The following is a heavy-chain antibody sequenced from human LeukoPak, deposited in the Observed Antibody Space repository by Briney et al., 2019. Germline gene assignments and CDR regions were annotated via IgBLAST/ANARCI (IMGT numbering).Heavy chain of an antibody. D-gene: IGHD6-19*01. CDR2: INPSGGST. V-gene: IGHV1-46*01. Sequence: ASVKVSCKASGYTFTSYYMQWVRQAPGQGLEWMGIINPSGGSTSYAQKFQGRVTMTRDTSTSTAYMELRSLRSDDTAVYYCARSIAVAGPIGYWGQGTLVTVSS. CDR3: ARSIAVAGPIGY. CDR1: GYTFTSYY. J-gene: IGHJ4*02.